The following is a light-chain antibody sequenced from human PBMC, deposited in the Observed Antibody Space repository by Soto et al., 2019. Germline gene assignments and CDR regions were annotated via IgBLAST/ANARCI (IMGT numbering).Light chain of an antibody. J-gene: IGKJ1*01. CDR1: QSVSSN. V-gene: IGKV3-15*01. CDR2: GAS. Sequence: EIVMTQSPATLSVSPGERATLSCRASQSVSSNLAWYQQKPGQAPRLLIYGASPRATGIPARFSGSGSGKEFTLTISSLQSEDFAVYYCQQYNNWWTFGQGTKVDIK. CDR3: QQYNNWWT.